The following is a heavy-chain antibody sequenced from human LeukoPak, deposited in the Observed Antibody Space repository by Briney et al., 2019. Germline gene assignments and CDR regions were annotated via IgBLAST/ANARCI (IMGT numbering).Heavy chain of an antibody. CDR2: ISSSSSYT. V-gene: IGHV3-11*05. CDR1: GFTFSDYY. CDR3: ARDLGVGQHDAFGI. Sequence: KPGGSLRLSCAASGFTFSDYYMSWIRQAPGKGLEWVSYISSSSSYTNYADSVKGRFTISRDNAKNSLYLQMNSLRAEDTAVYYCARDLGVGQHDAFGIWGQGTMVTVSS. J-gene: IGHJ3*02. D-gene: IGHD3-16*01.